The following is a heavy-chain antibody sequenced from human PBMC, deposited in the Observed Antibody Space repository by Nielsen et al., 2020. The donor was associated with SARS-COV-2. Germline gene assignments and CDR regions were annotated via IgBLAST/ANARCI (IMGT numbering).Heavy chain of an antibody. J-gene: IGHJ6*02. D-gene: IGHD3/OR15-3a*01. CDR1: GYTFTDYY. Sequence: ASVKVSCKASGYTFTDYYIHWVRQAPAQELEWMGRINPYSRGTNYAQKFQGTVTMTRDASISTVYMELTADDTAVYYCARARATIFGLVMSYGMDVWGQGTTVAVSS. CDR2: INPYSRGT. V-gene: IGHV1-2*06. CDR3: ARARATIFGLVMSYGMDV.